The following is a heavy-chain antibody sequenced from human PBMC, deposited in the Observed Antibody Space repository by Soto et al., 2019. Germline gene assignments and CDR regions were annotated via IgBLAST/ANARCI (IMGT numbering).Heavy chain of an antibody. V-gene: IGHV4-31*03. Sequence: QVQLQESGPGLVKPSQTLSLTCTVSGGSISSGGYYWSWIRQHPGKGLEWIGYIYYSGSTNYNPSLKSRVTMSVDTSKNQFSLKLSSVTAADTAVYYCARVLANWNWFDPWGQGTLVTVSS. D-gene: IGHD7-27*01. J-gene: IGHJ5*02. CDR2: IYYSGST. CDR1: GGSISSGGYY. CDR3: ARVLANWNWFDP.